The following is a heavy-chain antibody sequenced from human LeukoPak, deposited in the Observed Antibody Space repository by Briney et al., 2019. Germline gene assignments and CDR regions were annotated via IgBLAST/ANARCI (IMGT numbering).Heavy chain of an antibody. CDR1: GFTFSDYY. J-gene: IGHJ4*02. CDR2: ISSSGSTI. D-gene: IGHD5-18*01. Sequence: KTGGSLRLSCAASGFTFSDYYMSWIRQAPGKGLEWVSYISSSGSTIYYADSVKGRFTISRDNAEASLYLQMNSLRGEDPAVYFCGRDGYNYGSPLEYWGQGTLVSVSS. V-gene: IGHV3-11*04. CDR3: GRDGYNYGSPLEY.